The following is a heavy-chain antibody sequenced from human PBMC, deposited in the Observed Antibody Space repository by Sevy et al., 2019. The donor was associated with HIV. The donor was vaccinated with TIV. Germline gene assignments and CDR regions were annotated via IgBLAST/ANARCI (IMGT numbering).Heavy chain of an antibody. CDR2: ISASGGGT. CDR3: AKEGLDPYSSGWYDH. CDR1: GFTFSSYA. Sequence: EGSLRLSCVASGFTFSSYAMSWVRQAPGKGLEWVSGISASGGGTYYADSVQGRLTISRDNSKNTLYVQMNSLTTEDTAVYYCAKEGLDPYSSGWYDHWRQGTLVTVSS. V-gene: IGHV3-23*01. D-gene: IGHD6-19*01. J-gene: IGHJ5*02.